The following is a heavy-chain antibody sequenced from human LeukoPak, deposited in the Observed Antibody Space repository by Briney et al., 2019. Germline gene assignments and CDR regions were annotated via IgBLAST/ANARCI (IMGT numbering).Heavy chain of an antibody. CDR1: GGTFSSYA. CDR3: ARESDYVWGSYRF. D-gene: IGHD3-16*02. CDR2: IIPIFGTA. V-gene: IGHV1-69*05. Sequence: SVKVSCKASGGTFSSYAISWVRQAPGQGLEWMGGIIPIFGTANYAQKFLGRVTITTDESTSTAYMELSSLRSEDTAVYYCARESDYVWGSYRFWGQGTLVTVSS. J-gene: IGHJ4*02.